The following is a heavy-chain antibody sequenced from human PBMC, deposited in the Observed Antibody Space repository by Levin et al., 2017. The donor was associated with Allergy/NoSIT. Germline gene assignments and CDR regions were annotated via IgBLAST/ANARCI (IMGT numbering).Heavy chain of an antibody. CDR3: ARVDVEKFFYDSSGTPYGMDV. V-gene: IGHV4-39*07. J-gene: IGHJ6*02. CDR1: GGSISSSSYY. CDR2: VYYSGST. Sequence: KASETLSLTCTVSGGSISSSSYYWGWIRQPPGKGLEWIASVYYSGSTYYNPSLKSRLTISVDTSKNQFSLKLRSVTAADTAVYYCARVDVEKFFYDSSGTPYGMDVWGQGTTVTVSS. D-gene: IGHD3-22*01.